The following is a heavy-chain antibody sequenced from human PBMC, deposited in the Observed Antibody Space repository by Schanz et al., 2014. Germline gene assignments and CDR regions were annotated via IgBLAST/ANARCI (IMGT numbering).Heavy chain of an antibody. D-gene: IGHD2-2*01. CDR1: GGSFSGYY. CDR3: ARAARRTRVVPLYFDY. Sequence: QVQLQQWGAGLLKPSETLSLTCAVYGGSFSGYYWSWIRQPPGKGLEWIAEINHGGSTNYNPSLKSRGPIPVDTSKNQFSLKLRSVTAADTAVYYCARAARRTRVVPLYFDYWGQGTLVTVSS. CDR2: INHGGST. V-gene: IGHV4-34*01. J-gene: IGHJ4*02.